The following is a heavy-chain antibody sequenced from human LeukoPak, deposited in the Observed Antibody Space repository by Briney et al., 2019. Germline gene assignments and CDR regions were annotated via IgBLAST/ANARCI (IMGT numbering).Heavy chain of an antibody. D-gene: IGHD6-13*01. V-gene: IGHV4-59*01. CDR3: ARGASSWVFDY. J-gene: IGHJ4*02. CDR1: GGSISTYY. CDR2: VSYSGSP. Sequence: SETLSLTCTVSGGSISTYYWSWIRQPPGKGLEWIGFVSYSGSPNYNPSLKNRVTISVDTSKNQFSLKLSSMTAADTAVYYCARGASSWVFDYWGQGTLVTVSS.